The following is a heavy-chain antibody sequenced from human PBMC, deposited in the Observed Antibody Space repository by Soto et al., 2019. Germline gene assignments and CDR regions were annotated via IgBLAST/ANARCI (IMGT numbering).Heavy chain of an antibody. Sequence: SETLSLTCIVSGGSVSSRIYYWGWIRQPPGKGLEWIGSVYYSGSTYYSPSLKSRLTISVDTSKNQFSLDLSSVTAADTAVYYCARHQDYCDSSGYFDYWGQGTLVTVS. V-gene: IGHV4-39*01. D-gene: IGHD3-22*01. CDR1: GGSVSSRIYY. CDR3: ARHQDYCDSSGYFDY. CDR2: VYYSGST. J-gene: IGHJ4*02.